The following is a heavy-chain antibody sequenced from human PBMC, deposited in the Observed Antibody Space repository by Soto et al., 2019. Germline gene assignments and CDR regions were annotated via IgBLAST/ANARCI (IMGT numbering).Heavy chain of an antibody. J-gene: IGHJ4*02. Sequence: ASVKVSCKASGYTFTSYAMHWVRQAPGQRLEWMGWINAGNGNTKYSQKFQGRVTITRDTSASTAYMELSSLRSEDTAVYYCARDQGIAVAADYWGQGTLVTVSS. D-gene: IGHD6-19*01. V-gene: IGHV1-3*01. CDR3: ARDQGIAVAADY. CDR1: GYTFTSYA. CDR2: INAGNGNT.